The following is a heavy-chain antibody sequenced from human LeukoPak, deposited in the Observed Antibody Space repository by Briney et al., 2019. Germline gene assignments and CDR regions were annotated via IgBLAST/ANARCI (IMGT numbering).Heavy chain of an antibody. CDR2: ISSSSTNI. CDR3: ARDRGSSGWNYFDY. D-gene: IGHD6-19*01. V-gene: IGHV3-48*01. Sequence: QTGGSLRLSCAASGFTFSSYSMNWVRQAPGKGLEWVSYISSSSTNIYYADSVKGRFTISRDNAKNSLCLQMNSLRAEDTAVYYCARDRGSSGWNYFDYWGQGTLVTVSS. J-gene: IGHJ4*02. CDR1: GFTFSSYS.